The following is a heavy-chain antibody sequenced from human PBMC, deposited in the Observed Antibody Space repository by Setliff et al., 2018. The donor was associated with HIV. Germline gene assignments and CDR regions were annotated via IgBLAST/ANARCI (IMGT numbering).Heavy chain of an antibody. Sequence: SETLSLTCGVVGASFSDYSWNWIRQPPGKGLEWIAEVNHGGSSNYNPSLKSRVTTSLDASRDQFSLNLTSVTAADTAVYYCARAFLLVPAARDYYYYMDVWGKGTTVTVSS. D-gene: IGHD2-2*01. CDR1: GASFSDYS. V-gene: IGHV4-34*01. J-gene: IGHJ6*03. CDR2: VNHGGSS. CDR3: ARAFLLVPAARDYYYYMDV.